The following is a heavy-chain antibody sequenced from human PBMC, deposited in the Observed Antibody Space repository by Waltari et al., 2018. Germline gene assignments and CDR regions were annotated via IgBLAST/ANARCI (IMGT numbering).Heavy chain of an antibody. V-gene: IGHV4-34*01. CDR2: INQSGRT. CDR1: GGSFSGYY. D-gene: IGHD4-17*01. CDR3: ARGPYGDLTD. J-gene: IGHJ4*02. Sequence: QAQLQQWGAGLLKPSETLSLTCAVYGGSFSGYYWSWIRQPPGKGLEWIGEINQSGRTNYNPARKSRGTISVDTAKNQCSLKLSSVTAADTAVYYCARGPYGDLTDWGQGTLVTVSS.